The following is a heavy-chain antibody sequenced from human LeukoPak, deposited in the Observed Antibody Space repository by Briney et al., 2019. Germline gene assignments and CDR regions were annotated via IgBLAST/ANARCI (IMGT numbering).Heavy chain of an antibody. CDR3: GRDMGADGHELPVDY. V-gene: IGHV3-7*01. Sequence: GGSLRLSCAVSGFIFSSYWMTWVRQAPGKGLEWVANIKEDGSEKYYVESVKGRFSISRDNAKNSLYLQMNSLRAEDTAVYYCGRDMGADGHELPVDYWGQGILVTVSS. CDR1: GFIFSSYW. CDR2: IKEDGSEK. D-gene: IGHD6-13*01. J-gene: IGHJ4*02.